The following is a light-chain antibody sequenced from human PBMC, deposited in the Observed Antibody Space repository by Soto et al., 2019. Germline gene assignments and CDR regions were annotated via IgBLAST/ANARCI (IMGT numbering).Light chain of an antibody. CDR3: QQRSSWLT. CDR1: QSVGSY. Sequence: EIVLTQSPATLSLSPGERATLSCRASQSVGSYLAWYQQKPGQAPRLLIYDASNRATGIPPRFSGSGSGTDFTFTISSLEPEDFAVYFCQQRSSWLTFGGGTKVEIK. CDR2: DAS. V-gene: IGKV3-11*01. J-gene: IGKJ4*01.